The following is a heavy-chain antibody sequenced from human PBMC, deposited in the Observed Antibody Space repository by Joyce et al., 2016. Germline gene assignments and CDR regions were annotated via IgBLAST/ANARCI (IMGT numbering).Heavy chain of an antibody. J-gene: IGHJ4*02. CDR2: NSNDGKDK. Sequence: QVQLVESGGGAVQPGRSLRLSCAASGFSLSGYAMHWVRQAPGKGLEWVAVNSNDGKDKYYEDSVKCRFTISRDNSKNTLYLQMSSLRAEDTAVYYCVRSVGVAVAGVLLNWGQGTLVTVSS. CDR3: VRSVGVAVAGVLLN. D-gene: IGHD6-19*01. CDR1: GFSLSGYA. V-gene: IGHV3-30*04.